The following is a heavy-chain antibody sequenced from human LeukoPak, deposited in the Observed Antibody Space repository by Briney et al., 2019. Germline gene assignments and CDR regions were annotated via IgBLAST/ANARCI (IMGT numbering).Heavy chain of an antibody. V-gene: IGHV1-2*06. CDR2: INPNSGGT. Sequence: ASVKVSCKASGYTFTGYYMHWVRQAPGQGLEWMGRINPNSGGTNYAQKFQGRVTMTRDTSISTAYMALSRLRSDDTAVYYCARWELGYSSSPFDYWGQGTLVTVSS. CDR1: GYTFTGYY. CDR3: ARWELGYSSSPFDY. D-gene: IGHD6-13*01. J-gene: IGHJ4*02.